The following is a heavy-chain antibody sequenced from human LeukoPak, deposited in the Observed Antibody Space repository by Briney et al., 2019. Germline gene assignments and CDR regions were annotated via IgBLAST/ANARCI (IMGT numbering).Heavy chain of an antibody. J-gene: IGHJ4*02. CDR1: GFTFSSYH. V-gene: IGHV3-21*01. D-gene: IGHD3-22*01. CDR2: ISSSSSYI. Sequence: SGGSLRLSCAASGFTFSSYHMNWVRQAPGKGLEWVSSISSSSSYIYYADSVKGRFTISRDNAKNSLYLQMNSLRAEDTAVYYCARNYYDSSGYSPFDYWGQGTLVTVSS. CDR3: ARNYYDSSGYSPFDY.